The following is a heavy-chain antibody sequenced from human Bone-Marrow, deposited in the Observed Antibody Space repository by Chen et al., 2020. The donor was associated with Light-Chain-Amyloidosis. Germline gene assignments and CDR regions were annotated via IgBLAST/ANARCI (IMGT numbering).Heavy chain of an antibody. Sequence: XCKGSGYTFPNYWIGWVRQMPGKGLEWMGVIYPDDSDARYSPSFEGQVTISADKSITXXXXQWRSXXASDTAMYYCARRRDGYNFDYWGQGTLVTVSS. V-gene: IGHV5-51*01. D-gene: IGHD5-12*01. CDR1: GYTFPNYW. J-gene: IGHJ4*02. CDR2: IYPDDSDA. CDR3: ARRRDGYNFDY.